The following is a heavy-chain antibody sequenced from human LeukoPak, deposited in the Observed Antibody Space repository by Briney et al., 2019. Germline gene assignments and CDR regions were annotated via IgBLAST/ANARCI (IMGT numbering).Heavy chain of an antibody. D-gene: IGHD3-3*01. J-gene: IGHJ4*02. CDR1: GFTFSSYA. Sequence: PGGSLRLSCAASGFTFSSYAMSWVRQAPGKGLEWVPAISGSGGSTYYADSVKGRFTISRDNSKNTLYLQMNSLRAEDTAVYYCAKGSITIFGVASVFDYWGQGTLVTVSS. CDR2: ISGSGGST. V-gene: IGHV3-23*01. CDR3: AKGSITIFGVASVFDY.